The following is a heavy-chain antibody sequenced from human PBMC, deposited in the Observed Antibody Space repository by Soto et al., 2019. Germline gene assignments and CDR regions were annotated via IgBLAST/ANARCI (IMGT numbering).Heavy chain of an antibody. CDR1: GFTFSSYW. Sequence: LRLSCAASGFTFSSYWMHWVRQAPGKGLVWVSRINSDGSSTSYADSVKGRFTISRYNAKNTLYLQMNSLRAEDTAVYYCARPFYGSGSYNWFDPWGQGTLVTVSS. CDR3: ARPFYGSGSYNWFDP. J-gene: IGHJ5*02. D-gene: IGHD3-10*01. V-gene: IGHV3-74*01. CDR2: INSDGSST.